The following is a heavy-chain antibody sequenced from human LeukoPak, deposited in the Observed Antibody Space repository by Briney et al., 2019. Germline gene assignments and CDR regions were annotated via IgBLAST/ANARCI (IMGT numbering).Heavy chain of an antibody. CDR2: IYYSGST. Sequence: SETLSLTCTVSGGSISSYYWSWIRQPPGKGLEWIGYIYYSGSTNCNPSLKSRVTISVDTSKNQFSLKLSSVTAADTAVYCCARGRGYSYELDYWGQGTLVTVSS. J-gene: IGHJ4*02. V-gene: IGHV4-59*01. CDR1: GGSISSYY. D-gene: IGHD5-18*01. CDR3: ARGRGYSYELDY.